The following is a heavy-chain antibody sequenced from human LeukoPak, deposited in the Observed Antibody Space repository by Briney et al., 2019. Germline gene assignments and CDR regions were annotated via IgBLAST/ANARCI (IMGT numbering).Heavy chain of an antibody. V-gene: IGHV3-48*03. CDR1: GFSISAFE. CDR3: ARRYCSGGTCYFDY. D-gene: IGHD2-15*01. J-gene: IGHJ4*02. Sequence: GGSLRLSCTVSGFSISAFEMNWVRQAPGKGLEWVSQIIISGSAIYYAASVKGRFTISRDNAKNTLYLQMNSLRAEDTAVYYCARRYCSGGTCYFDYWGQGTLVTVSS. CDR2: IIISGSAI.